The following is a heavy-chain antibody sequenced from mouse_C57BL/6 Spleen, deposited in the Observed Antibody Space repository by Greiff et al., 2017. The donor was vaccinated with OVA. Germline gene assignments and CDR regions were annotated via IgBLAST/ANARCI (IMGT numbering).Heavy chain of an antibody. Sequence: EVQLQQSGTVLARPGASVKMSCKTSGYTFTSYWMHWVKQRPGQGLEWIGAIYPGNSDTSYNQKFKGKAKLTAVTSASTAYMELSSLTNEDSAVYYCTLYSNYVSYAMDYWGQGTSVTVSS. V-gene: IGHV1-5*01. CDR1: GYTFTSYW. D-gene: IGHD2-5*01. CDR2: IYPGNSDT. CDR3: TLYSNYVSYAMDY. J-gene: IGHJ4*01.